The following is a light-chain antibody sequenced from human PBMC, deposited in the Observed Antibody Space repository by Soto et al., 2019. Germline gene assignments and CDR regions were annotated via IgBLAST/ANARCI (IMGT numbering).Light chain of an antibody. V-gene: IGLV2-23*01. Sequence: QSALTQPASVSGSPGQSITISCTGTSSDVGSHNLVSWYKHHPATAPKLMVYEASKRPSGVSDRFSGSKSGNTASLTISGLQGEDDADYFGCAFSTTGAHWVFGGGTKVTVL. J-gene: IGLJ3*02. CDR3: CAFSTTGAHWV. CDR1: SSDVGSHNL. CDR2: EAS.